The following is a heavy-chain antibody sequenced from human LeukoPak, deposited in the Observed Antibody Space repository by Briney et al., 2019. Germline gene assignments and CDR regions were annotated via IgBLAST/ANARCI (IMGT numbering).Heavy chain of an antibody. CDR3: ARWNYGGHDAFDI. Sequence: SETLSLTCTVSGNSISSGDNYWSWIRRPAGKGLEWIGRIYASGSTNYNPSLKSRVTISVDTSKNQFSLKLSSVTAADTAVYYCARWNYGGHDAFDIWGQGTMVTVSS. V-gene: IGHV4-61*02. D-gene: IGHD4-23*01. CDR2: IYASGST. J-gene: IGHJ3*02. CDR1: GNSISSGDNY.